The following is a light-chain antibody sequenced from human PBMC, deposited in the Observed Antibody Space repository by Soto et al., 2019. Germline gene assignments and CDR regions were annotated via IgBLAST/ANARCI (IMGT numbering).Light chain of an antibody. CDR3: SSYTSTTTPVV. Sequence: QSVLTQPASVSGSPGQSITISCAGTSSDVGGYNFVSWYQQHPGNVPKLMVYEVTNRPSGVSSRFSGSKSGNTASLTISGLQAEDEADYYCSSYTSTTTPVVFGGGTQLTVL. CDR1: SSDVGGYNF. V-gene: IGLV2-14*01. CDR2: EVT. J-gene: IGLJ2*01.